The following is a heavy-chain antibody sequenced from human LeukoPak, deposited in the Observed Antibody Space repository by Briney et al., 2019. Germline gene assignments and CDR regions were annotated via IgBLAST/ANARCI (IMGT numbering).Heavy chain of an antibody. CDR2: ISGSGGST. CDR1: GFTFSSYA. D-gene: IGHD3-16*01. V-gene: IGHV3-23*01. J-gene: IGHJ6*03. CDR3: AKLGGQEVYNYYVGV. Sequence: GGSLRLSCAASGFTFSSYAMSWVRQAPGKGLEWVSAISGSGGSTYYANSVKGRFTISRDNSKNTLYLQMNSLRAEDTAVYYCAKLGGQEVYNYYVGVWGKGTTVAVSS.